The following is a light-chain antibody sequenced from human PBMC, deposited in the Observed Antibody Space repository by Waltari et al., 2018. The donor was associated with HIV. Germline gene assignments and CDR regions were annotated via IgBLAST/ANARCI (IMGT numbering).Light chain of an antibody. Sequence: QSALAQPAPVSGSPGQSITISCTGTSSDVGGYNLVSWYPQHPGKAPKLMIYEVTKRPSGVSNRFSGSKSGNTASLTISGLQAEDEADYYCCSYAGSSTSVFGGGTKLTVL. CDR2: EVT. CDR1: SSDVGGYNL. CDR3: CSYAGSSTSV. V-gene: IGLV2-23*02. J-gene: IGLJ3*02.